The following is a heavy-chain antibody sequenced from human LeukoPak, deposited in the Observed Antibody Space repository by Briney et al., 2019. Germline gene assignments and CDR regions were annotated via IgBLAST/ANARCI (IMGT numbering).Heavy chain of an antibody. V-gene: IGHV4-59*01. D-gene: IGHD2-2*01. CDR1: GGSISSYY. CDR2: IYYSGST. Sequence: SETLSLTCTVSGGSISSYYWSWIRQPPGKGLEWIGYIYYSGSTNYNPSLKSRVTISVDTSKNLFSLKLTSVTAADTAIYYCARVGVVVPAAPDFWGQGTLVTVSS. CDR3: ARVGVVVPAAPDF. J-gene: IGHJ4*02.